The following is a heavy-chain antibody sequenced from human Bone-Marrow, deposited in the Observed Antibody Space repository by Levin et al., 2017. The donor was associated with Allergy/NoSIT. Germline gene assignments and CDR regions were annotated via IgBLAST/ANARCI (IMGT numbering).Heavy chain of an antibody. CDR1: GYTFTGYY. V-gene: IGHV1-2*03. Sequence: LAASVKVSCKASGYTFTGYYMHWVRQAPGQGLEWMGWINPNSGDTKYAQKFQDRVTMTRDTSITTAHMELKRLISDDTAVYYCARQNERYFDPWGQGTLVTVSS. J-gene: IGHJ4*02. D-gene: IGHD1-1*01. CDR2: INPNSGDT. CDR3: ARQNERYFDP.